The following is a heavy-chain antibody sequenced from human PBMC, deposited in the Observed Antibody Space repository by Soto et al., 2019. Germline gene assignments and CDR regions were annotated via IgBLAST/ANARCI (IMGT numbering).Heavy chain of an antibody. J-gene: IGHJ4*02. V-gene: IGHV1-69*13. Sequence: SVKVSWKASGGSFSSYAISWVRHAPVHGLEWLGVIIPIFGTANYAKKFQGRVTITADESTSRAYMKLSSLRSEDTAVYYCARGYRQWLSFYYCDYWGQGTLVTVSS. D-gene: IGHD3-22*01. CDR2: IIPIFGTA. CDR1: GGSFSSYA. CDR3: ARGYRQWLSFYYCDY.